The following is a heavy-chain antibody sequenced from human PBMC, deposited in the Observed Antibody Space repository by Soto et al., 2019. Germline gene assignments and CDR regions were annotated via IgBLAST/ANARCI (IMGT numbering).Heavy chain of an antibody. Sequence: PGGSLRLSCAASGFTFTSYAMGWVRQAPGKGLEWVSVVSSGGSTYYADSVTGRFTVSGDNSKNTLSLQMNSLRAEDTAVYYCAKRRGAGGHFDYWGQGALVTVSS. J-gene: IGHJ4*02. CDR1: GFTFTSYA. D-gene: IGHD2-15*01. V-gene: IGHV3-23*01. CDR2: VSSGGST. CDR3: AKRRGAGGHFDY.